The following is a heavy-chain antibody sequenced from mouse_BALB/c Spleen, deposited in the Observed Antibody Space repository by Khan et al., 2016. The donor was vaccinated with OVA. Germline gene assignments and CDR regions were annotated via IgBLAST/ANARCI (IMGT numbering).Heavy chain of an antibody. D-gene: IGHD2-14*01. CDR3: ARSTYRYAFVY. V-gene: IGHV3-8*02. CDR1: GDSITTGY. Sequence: EVQLVESGPSLVKPSQTLSLTCSVTGDSITTGYWNRIRKFPGNKLEYMGYIIYTGYTYYNPSLKSRISITRHTSNNQYYLQLNSVTDEDTATYYCARSTYRYAFVYWGQGTLVTVSA. CDR2: IIYTGYT. J-gene: IGHJ3*01.